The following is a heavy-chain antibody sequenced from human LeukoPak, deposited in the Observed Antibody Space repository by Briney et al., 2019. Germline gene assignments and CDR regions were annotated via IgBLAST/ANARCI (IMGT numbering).Heavy chain of an antibody. CDR1: GGSISSSSYY. Sequence: SETLSLTCTVSGGSISSSSYYWGWIRQPPGKGLEWIGSIYYSGSTYYNPSLKSRVTISVDTSKNQFSLNLSSVTAADTAVYYCARRAGKYYYYGMDVWGQGTTVTVSS. V-gene: IGHV4-39*01. CDR3: ARRAGKYYYYGMDV. J-gene: IGHJ6*02. CDR2: IYYSGST. D-gene: IGHD3-10*01.